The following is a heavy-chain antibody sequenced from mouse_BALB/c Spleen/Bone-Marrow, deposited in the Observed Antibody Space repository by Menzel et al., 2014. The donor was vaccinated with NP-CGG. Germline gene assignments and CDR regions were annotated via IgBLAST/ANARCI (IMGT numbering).Heavy chain of an antibody. J-gene: IGHJ2*01. CDR1: GFTFSSFG. CDR3: AIEGYYDY. D-gene: IGHD2-3*01. Sequence: EVQLVESGGGLVQPGGSRKLSCAASGFTFSSFGMHWVRQAPEKGLEWVAYISSGSSTFYYADTVMGRFTISRDKPMNPLFLQMTSLRSEDTAMYYCAIEGYYDYWGQGTTLTVSS. V-gene: IGHV5-17*02. CDR2: ISSGSSTF.